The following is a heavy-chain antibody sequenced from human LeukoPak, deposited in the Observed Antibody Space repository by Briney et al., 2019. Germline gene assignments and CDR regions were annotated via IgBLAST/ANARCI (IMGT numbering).Heavy chain of an antibody. J-gene: IGHJ4*02. CDR2: IISNGGST. CDR1: GFTFSSYA. Sequence: GGSRRLSWAASGFTFSSYAMHWVRQAPGKGLEYVTAIISNGGSTYYANSVKGTFTISRDNSTNTLYIQMGSLRAEDMAVYYCARGAVDYWGQGTLVTVPS. CDR3: ARGAVDY. V-gene: IGHV3-64*01. D-gene: IGHD4/OR15-4a*01.